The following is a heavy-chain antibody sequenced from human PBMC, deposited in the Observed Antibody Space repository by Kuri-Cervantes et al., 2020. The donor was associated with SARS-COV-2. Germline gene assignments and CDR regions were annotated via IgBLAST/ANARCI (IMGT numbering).Heavy chain of an antibody. CDR1: GFTFSAYA. Sequence: WGSLRLSCAASGFTFSAYAMSWVRQAPGRGLEWVSGISDSGINTYYPDSVRGRFTISRDNSKNMLYLQMHSLRVEDTAVYYCAKARPSGGYWGQGTLVTVSS. V-gene: IGHV3-23*01. D-gene: IGHD4-23*01. CDR2: ISDSGINT. J-gene: IGHJ1*01. CDR3: AKARPSGGY.